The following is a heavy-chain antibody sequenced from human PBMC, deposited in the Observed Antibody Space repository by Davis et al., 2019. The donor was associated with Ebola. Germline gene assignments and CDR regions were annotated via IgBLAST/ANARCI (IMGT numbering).Heavy chain of an antibody. J-gene: IGHJ4*02. V-gene: IGHV3-48*01. CDR1: GFTFSSYS. D-gene: IGHD1-1*01. Sequence: GESLKISCAASGFTFSSYSMNWVRQAPGKGLEWVSYISSSSSTTYYADSVKGRFTISRDNSKNTLYLQMNSLRAEDTAVYYCARDKRYTFDYWGQGTLVTVSS. CDR2: ISSSSSTT. CDR3: ARDKRYTFDY.